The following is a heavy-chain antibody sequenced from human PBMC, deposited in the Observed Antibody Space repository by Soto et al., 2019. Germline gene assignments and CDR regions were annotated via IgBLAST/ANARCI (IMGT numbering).Heavy chain of an antibody. D-gene: IGHD3-10*01. J-gene: IGHJ4*02. CDR2: VDSTGCT. Sequence: QEQLQESGPGLVKPSQTLSLTCTVSGGSISSGGYYWSWIRQHPGKGLEWIGHVDSTGCTYYNPSLTSRLTISLDPSKNPFSLKLSSVTAADTAMYYCARGLGRWCGELLSANFDYWGQGTLVTVSS. CDR1: GGSISSGGYY. CDR3: ARGLGRWCGELLSANFDY. V-gene: IGHV4-31*03.